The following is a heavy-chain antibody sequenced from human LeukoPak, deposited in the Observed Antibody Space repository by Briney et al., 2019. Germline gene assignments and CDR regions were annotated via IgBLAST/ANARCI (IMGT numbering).Heavy chain of an antibody. Sequence: SETLSLTCTVSGGSINSYYWSWIRQPPGKGLEWIGYVYYSGSTNYNPSLKSRVTISVDTSKNQFSLRLSSVTAADTAVSYCARAGGYNSPLNYWGQGTLVTVSS. V-gene: IGHV4-59*01. D-gene: IGHD5-24*01. J-gene: IGHJ4*02. CDR3: ARAGGYNSPLNY. CDR2: VYYSGST. CDR1: GGSINSYY.